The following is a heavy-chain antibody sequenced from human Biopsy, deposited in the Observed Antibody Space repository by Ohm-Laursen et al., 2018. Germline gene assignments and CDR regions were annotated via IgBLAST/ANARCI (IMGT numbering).Heavy chain of an antibody. V-gene: IGHV1-2*02. CDR2: ITTNSGAT. Sequence: GSSVTVSCKASGYSFTGYYIHWVRQAPGQGLGWVGWITTNSGATKYAQKFQGRVTMSRDTSITTVYLELNTLRSDDTAVYYCARGGVVPTVTRFDPWGQGTQVTVSS. CDR3: ARGGVVPTVTRFDP. D-gene: IGHD3-10*01. CDR1: GYSFTGYY. J-gene: IGHJ5*02.